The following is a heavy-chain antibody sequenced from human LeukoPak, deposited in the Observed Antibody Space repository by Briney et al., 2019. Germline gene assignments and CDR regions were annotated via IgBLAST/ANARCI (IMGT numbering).Heavy chain of an antibody. V-gene: IGHV4-39*07. CDR3: ARDTLDYYDSSGYPPD. J-gene: IGHJ4*02. CDR1: GGSMIRTDYY. D-gene: IGHD3-22*01. Sequence: PSETLSLTCTVSGGSMIRTDYYWGWIRQPPGKGLEWIGSIYHSGSTYYNPSLESRVTISVDTSKNQFSLKLSSVTAADTAVYYCARDTLDYYDSSGYPPDWGQGTLVTVSS. CDR2: IYHSGST.